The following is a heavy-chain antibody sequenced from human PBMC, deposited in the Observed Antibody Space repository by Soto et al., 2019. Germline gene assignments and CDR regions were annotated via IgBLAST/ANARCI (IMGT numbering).Heavy chain of an antibody. V-gene: IGHV2-26*04. J-gene: IGHJ5*02. CDR2: IFSNDEN. CDR1: GFSLSNAGLG. CDR3: ASTYSTGWYWFDP. D-gene: IGHD6-13*01. Sequence: QVTVKESGPVLVKPTETLTLTCTVSGFSLSNAGLGVSWIRQPPGKALEWLAHIFSNDENSYSTSLKSRLTIAKDPSNSQVVLTMTNMDPVDTAKSFCASTYSTGWYWFDPWGQGTLVTVSS.